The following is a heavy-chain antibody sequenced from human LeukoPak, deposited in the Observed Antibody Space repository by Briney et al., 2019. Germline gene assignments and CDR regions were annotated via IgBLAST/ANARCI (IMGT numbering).Heavy chain of an antibody. V-gene: IGHV3-30-3*01. Sequence: PGGSLRLSCAASGFTFSSYAMHWVRQAPGKGLEWAAVISYDGSNKYYADSVKGRFTISRDNSKNTLYLQMNSLRAEDTAVYYCARDLGNWNYLYTDVWGQGTTVTVSS. J-gene: IGHJ6*02. CDR1: GFTFSSYA. CDR2: ISYDGSNK. CDR3: ARDLGNWNYLYTDV. D-gene: IGHD1-7*01.